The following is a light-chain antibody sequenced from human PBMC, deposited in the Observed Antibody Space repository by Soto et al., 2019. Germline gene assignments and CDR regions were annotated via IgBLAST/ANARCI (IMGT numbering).Light chain of an antibody. J-gene: IGKJ1*01. CDR3: HHRQRRSRP. V-gene: IGKV3D-20*02. CDR1: PRVNSIY. CDR2: GAS. Sequence: DIVFTQSPGTLSLSPGARAPLSCRTSPRVNSIYLAWHHKQVGQSPSLLSYGASSRATGIPPRFSRSRPGTDFTLPISSLDPEDLALYHSHHRQRRSRPFGQGTKVDIK.